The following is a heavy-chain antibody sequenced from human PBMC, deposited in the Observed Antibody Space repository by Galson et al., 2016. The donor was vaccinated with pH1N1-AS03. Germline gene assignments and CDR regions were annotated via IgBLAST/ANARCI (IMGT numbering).Heavy chain of an antibody. J-gene: IGHJ4*02. Sequence: SLRLSCAASGFTFSSYAMGWVRQAPGKGLEWVASIIGAGGVPYYAGSVKGRFAVSRDTSENTVYLQLDRLRAEDTAVYYCAKDKEAVADRRGYFFDDWGQGTLVTVSS. CDR2: IIGAGGVP. CDR3: AKDKEAVADRRGYFFDD. D-gene: IGHD6-19*01. CDR1: GFTFSSYA. V-gene: IGHV3-23*01.